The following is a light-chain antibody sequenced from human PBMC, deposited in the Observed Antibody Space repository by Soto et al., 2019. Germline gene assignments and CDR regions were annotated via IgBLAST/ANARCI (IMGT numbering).Light chain of an antibody. CDR2: KAS. CDR1: QSVNSW. CDR3: QQYNNYSGT. J-gene: IGKJ1*01. Sequence: DIQMTQSPSTLSASVGDRVTITCRASQSVNSWLAWYQQKPGQAPKLLIYKASNLENGVPSRFSGTGSGTEFTLTNSGLQPADFASYYCQQYNNYSGTFGQGTKVDIK. V-gene: IGKV1-5*03.